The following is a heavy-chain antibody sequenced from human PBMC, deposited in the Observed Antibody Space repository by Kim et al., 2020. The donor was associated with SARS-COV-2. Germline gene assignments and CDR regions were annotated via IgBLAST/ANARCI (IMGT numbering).Heavy chain of an antibody. CDR2: IFYSGTT. J-gene: IGHJ4*02. Sequence: SETLSLTCTVSGGSISSSSYYWAWIRQPPGKGLEWIGSIFYSGTTYYSPSLKSRVTISIDTSKNQFSLYLSSVTAADTAVYYCARVASYGDYLEDYLGQG. CDR1: GGSISSSSYY. D-gene: IGHD4-17*01. V-gene: IGHV4-39*01. CDR3: ARVASYGDYLEDY.